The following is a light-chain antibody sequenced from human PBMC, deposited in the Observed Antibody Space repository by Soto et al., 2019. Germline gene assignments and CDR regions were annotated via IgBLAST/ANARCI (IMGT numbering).Light chain of an antibody. J-gene: IGKJ1*01. V-gene: IGKV3-20*01. CDR2: GAS. Sequence: EFLLTQSPGTLSLSPGERATLACRASQSISSTFLAWYQHKPGQAPRLLIYGASSRATGIPDRFSGSGSGTDFTLTISRLEPEDCAVYYCHHYGSALTWTFGQGTKLQIK. CDR3: HHYGSALTWT. CDR1: QSISSTF.